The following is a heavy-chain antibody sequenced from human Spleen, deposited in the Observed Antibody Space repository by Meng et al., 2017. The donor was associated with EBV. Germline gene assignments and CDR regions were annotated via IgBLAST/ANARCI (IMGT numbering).Heavy chain of an antibody. CDR3: ARQGGSDYYDSSGSDY. CDR2: INTNTGNP. D-gene: IGHD3-22*01. J-gene: IGHJ4*02. V-gene: IGHV7-4-1*02. Sequence: QWHLSRSGDKLKTPGAAVKVSCKVSGYTFTNNDMNWVRQAPGQGLEWMGWINTNTGNPTYAQGFTGRFVFSLDTSVSTAYLQISSLKAEDTAVYYCARQGGSDYYDSSGSDYWGQGTLVTVSS. CDR1: GYTFTNND.